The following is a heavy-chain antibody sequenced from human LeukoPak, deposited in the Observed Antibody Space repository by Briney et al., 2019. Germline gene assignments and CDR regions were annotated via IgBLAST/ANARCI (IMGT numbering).Heavy chain of an antibody. J-gene: IGHJ4*02. Sequence: GGSLRLSCAASGFIFSNYNMNWVRQTPGKGLEWLSYISSSSGTIYYADSVKGRFTISGDNAKNSLHLQMNSLRAEDTAVYYRARALGYSYGYAVDYWGQGTRVTVSS. D-gene: IGHD5-18*01. CDR1: GFIFSNYN. CDR2: ISSSSGTI. CDR3: ARALGYSYGYAVDY. V-gene: IGHV3-48*01.